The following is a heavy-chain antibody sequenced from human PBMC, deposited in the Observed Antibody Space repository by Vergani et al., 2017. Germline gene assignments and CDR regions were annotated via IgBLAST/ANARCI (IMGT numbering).Heavy chain of an antibody. V-gene: IGHV1-69*12. CDR3: AKQGTTMVRGVIGGVGNWFDP. CDR1: GGTFSSYA. J-gene: IGHJ5*02. Sequence: QVQLVQSGAEVKKPGSSVKVSCKASGGTFSSYAISWVRQAPGQGLEWMGGIIPIFGTANYAQKFQGRVTITADESTSTAYMELSSLRSEDTAVYYCAKQGTTMVRGVIGGVGNWFDPWGQGTLVTVSS. CDR2: IIPIFGTA. D-gene: IGHD3-10*01.